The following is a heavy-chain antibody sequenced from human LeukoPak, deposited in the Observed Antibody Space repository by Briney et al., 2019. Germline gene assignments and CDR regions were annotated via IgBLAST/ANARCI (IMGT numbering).Heavy chain of an antibody. CDR1: GYSFTSYW. D-gene: IGHD5-12*01. CDR3: ARHLDGYSGYDYYYYYYYYMDV. CDR2: IYPGDSDT. J-gene: IGHJ6*03. Sequence: GESLKISCKGSGYSFTSYWIGWVRQMPGKGLEWMGIIYPGDSDTRYSPSFQGQVTISADKSISTAYLQWSSLKASDTAMYYCARHLDGYSGYDYYYYYYYYMDVWGKGTTVTVSS. V-gene: IGHV5-51*01.